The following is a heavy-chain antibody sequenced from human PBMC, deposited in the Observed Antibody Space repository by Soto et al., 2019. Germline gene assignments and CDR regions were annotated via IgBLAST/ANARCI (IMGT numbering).Heavy chain of an antibody. J-gene: IGHJ6*02. CDR1: GYTFTSYG. D-gene: IGHD2-2*01. CDR3: ARGDIVVVPAAYPVNYYYYYGMDV. Sequence: ASVKVSCKASGYTFTSYGISWVRQAPGQGLEWVGWISAYNGNTNHAQKLQGRVTMTTDTSTSTAYMELRSLRSDDTAVYYCARGDIVVVPAAYPVNYYYYYGMDVWGQGTTVTVSS. CDR2: ISAYNGNT. V-gene: IGHV1-18*01.